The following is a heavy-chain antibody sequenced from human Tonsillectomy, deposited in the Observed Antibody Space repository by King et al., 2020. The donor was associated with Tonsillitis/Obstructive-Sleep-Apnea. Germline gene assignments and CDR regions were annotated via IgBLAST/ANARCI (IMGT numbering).Heavy chain of an antibody. CDR3: ARAYSSSFDY. J-gene: IGHJ4*02. Sequence: VQLVESGGGLVQPGGSLRLSCAASGFTFSNHWMSWVRQAPGKGLEWVANKNQDGSEKYYVDSVKGRFTISRDNAKNSLYLQMNSLRAEDTAVYYCARAYSSSFDYWGQGTLVTVSS. CDR2: KNQDGSEK. D-gene: IGHD6-6*01. CDR1: GFTFSNHW. V-gene: IGHV3-7*01.